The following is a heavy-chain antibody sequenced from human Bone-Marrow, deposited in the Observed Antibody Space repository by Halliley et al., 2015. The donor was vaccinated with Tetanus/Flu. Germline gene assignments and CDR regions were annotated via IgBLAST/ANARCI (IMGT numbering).Heavy chain of an antibody. V-gene: IGHV3-21*01. CDR1: GFTFSNYG. J-gene: IGHJ4*02. Sequence: SLRLSCVASGFTFSNYGMNWLRQAPGKGPEWVSSISSRGDITYYADSVEGRFTISRDNAKNSLSLQMNSLRAEDTAVYYCARRGWLQYPFDYWGRGTLVTVSS. D-gene: IGHD5-12*01. CDR2: ISSRGDIT. CDR3: ARRGWLQYPFDY.